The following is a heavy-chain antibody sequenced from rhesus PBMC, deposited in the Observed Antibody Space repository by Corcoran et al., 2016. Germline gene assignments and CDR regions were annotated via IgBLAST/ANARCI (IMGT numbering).Heavy chain of an antibody. D-gene: IGHD6-13*01. Sequence: EVQLVESGGGLVQPGGSLRLSCAASGFTFSAYGMSWVRQAPGKGLEWVSYISNGGGSTYYAESVRGRFSISRYNSKNTLSLQMNSLRLEDTAVYYCAKEGAAGYWYFDLWGPGTPITISS. CDR3: AKEGAAGYWYFDL. J-gene: IGHJ2*01. V-gene: IGHV3S5*01. CDR1: GFTFSAYG. CDR2: ISNGGGST.